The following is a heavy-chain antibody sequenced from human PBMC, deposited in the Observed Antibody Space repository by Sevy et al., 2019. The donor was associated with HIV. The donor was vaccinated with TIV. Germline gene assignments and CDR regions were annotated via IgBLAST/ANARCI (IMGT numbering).Heavy chain of an antibody. V-gene: IGHV1-2*02. J-gene: IGHJ4*02. Sequence: ASVKVSCKASGYTFTGYYMHWVRQAPGQGLEWMGWINPDSGGPNYPPKFQGRVTLTRDTSISTAYMELSRLKSDDTAVYYCGRDDLYGYFDYWGQGTLVTVS. CDR3: GRDDLYGYFDY. CDR1: GYTFTGYY. CDR2: INPDSGGP. D-gene: IGHD2-2*02.